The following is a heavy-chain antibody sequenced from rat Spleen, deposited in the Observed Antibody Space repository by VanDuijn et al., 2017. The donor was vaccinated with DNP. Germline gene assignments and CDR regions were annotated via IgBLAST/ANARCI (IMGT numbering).Heavy chain of an antibody. CDR2: ISTGRGTT. Sequence: EVQLVESGGDLVQPGGSLKLSCVASGFTFSAFPMAWVRQAQSTGLEWVASISTGRGTTYYRDSVTGRLTISRDNAKNTLYLQGDSLRSEDTATYYCARHMDTGPYYAMDVWGQGISVTVSS. J-gene: IGHJ4*01. CDR1: GFTFSAFP. D-gene: IGHD4-1*01. CDR3: ARHMDTGPYYAMDV. V-gene: IGHV5S13*01.